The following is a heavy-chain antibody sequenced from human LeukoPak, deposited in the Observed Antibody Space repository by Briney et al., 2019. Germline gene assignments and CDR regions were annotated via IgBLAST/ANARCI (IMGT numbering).Heavy chain of an antibody. CDR3: ARDRSSSYAFDI. CDR2: IYSGGST. V-gene: IGHV3-53*01. D-gene: IGHD6-13*01. CDR1: GFTVSSNY. Sequence: GGSLRLSCAASGFTVSSNYMSWVRQAPGKGLEWVSVIYSGGSTYYADSVKGRFTISRDNSKNTLYLQMNSLRAEDTAVYYCARDRSSSYAFDIWGQGTMVTVSS. J-gene: IGHJ3*02.